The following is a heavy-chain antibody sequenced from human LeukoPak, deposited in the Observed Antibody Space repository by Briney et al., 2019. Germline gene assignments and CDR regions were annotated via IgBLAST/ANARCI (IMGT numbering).Heavy chain of an antibody. V-gene: IGHV3-48*01. Sequence: GGSLRLSCAASGFTFNSYSMNWVRQAPGKGLEWVSYISSSSSTIYYADSVKGRFTISRDNAKNSLYPQMNSLRAEDTAVYYCARAADYWGQGTLVTVSS. CDR3: ARAADY. CDR1: GFTFNSYS. J-gene: IGHJ4*02. CDR2: ISSSSSTI.